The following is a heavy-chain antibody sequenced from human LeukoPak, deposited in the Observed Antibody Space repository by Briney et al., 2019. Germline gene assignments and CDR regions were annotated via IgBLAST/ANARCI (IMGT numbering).Heavy chain of an antibody. CDR2: INSDGSST. CDR3: ASPIAVAGPYYFDY. V-gene: IGHV3-74*01. J-gene: IGHJ4*02. CDR1: GFTFSSYW. Sequence: GSLRLSCAASGFTFSSYWMHWVRQAPGKGLVWVSRINSDGSSTNYADSVKGRFTISRDNAKNTLYLQINSLRAEDTAVYYCASPIAVAGPYYFDYWGRGTLVTVSS. D-gene: IGHD6-19*01.